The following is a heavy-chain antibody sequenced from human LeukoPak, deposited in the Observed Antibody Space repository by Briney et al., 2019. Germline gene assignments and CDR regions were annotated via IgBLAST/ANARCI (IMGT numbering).Heavy chain of an antibody. V-gene: IGHV4-61*02. Sequence: PSETLSLTCTVSGDSIRNGNYYWNWIRQPAGKGLEWIGRIYSSGRTNYNPSLESRVTVSVDTSRNQFSLKLSSVTAADTAVYYCARSYSGSFLYWGQGSLVTVSS. D-gene: IGHD1-26*01. CDR2: IYSSGRT. CDR1: GDSIRNGNYY. CDR3: ARSYSGSFLY. J-gene: IGHJ1*01.